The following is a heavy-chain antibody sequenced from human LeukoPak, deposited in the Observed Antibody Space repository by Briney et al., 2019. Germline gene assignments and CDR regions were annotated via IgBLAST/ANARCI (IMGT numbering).Heavy chain of an antibody. CDR3: ARDGQTPLYYYDSSGLDAFDI. J-gene: IGHJ3*02. CDR1: GGSISSGDYY. Sequence: SETLSLTCTVSGGSISSGDYYWSWIRQPPGKGLEWIGYIYYSGSTYYNPSLKSRVTISVDTSKNQFSLKLSSVTAADTAVYYCARDGQTPLYYYDSSGLDAFDIWGQGTMVTVSS. D-gene: IGHD3-22*01. CDR2: IYYSGST. V-gene: IGHV4-30-4*01.